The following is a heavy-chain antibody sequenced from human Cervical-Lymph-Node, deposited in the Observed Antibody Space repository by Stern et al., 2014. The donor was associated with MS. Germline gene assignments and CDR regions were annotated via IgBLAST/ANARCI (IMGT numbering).Heavy chain of an antibody. CDR2: ISSRGDMP. J-gene: IGHJ5*02. CDR3: ARSSLPHSSGWGWFDP. D-gene: IGHD6-19*01. CDR1: GFFFTDYY. Sequence: MQLVESGGGLVKPGGSLRLSCAASGFFFTDYYMSWIRQAPGKGLEWVSYISSRGDMPHYADSVKDRFPNSRDNAKNSLYLQMNSLRAEDTAVYYCARSSLPHSSGWGWFDPGGQGTLVTVSS. V-gene: IGHV3-11*01.